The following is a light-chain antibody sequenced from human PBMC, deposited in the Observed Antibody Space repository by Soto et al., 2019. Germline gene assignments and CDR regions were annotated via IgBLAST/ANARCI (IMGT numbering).Light chain of an antibody. CDR1: QGIGDT. CDR3: KPYNNWPLT. Sequence: EVVMRQSPATLSVPPGEGANLSCRASQGIGDTLAWYQHTPGQTPRLLIYDTSTRATGVPTRFSGSRSGAEFTLTINSLQSEDFAVYYCKPYNNWPLTFGGGTKVDI. J-gene: IGKJ4*01. V-gene: IGKV3-15*01. CDR2: DTS.